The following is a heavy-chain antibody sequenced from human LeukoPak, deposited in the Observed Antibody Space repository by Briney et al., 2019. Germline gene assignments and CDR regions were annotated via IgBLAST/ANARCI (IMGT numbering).Heavy chain of an antibody. D-gene: IGHD1/OR15-1a*01. Sequence: GGSLRLSCVASGFTFSSFWMTWVRQAPGKGLEWVAHIKEDGSEQYYVDSMKGRFTISRDNARNSLSLQMNSPRAEDTAVYYCARWNNDWEFDYWGQGTLVSVFS. CDR3: ARWNNDWEFDY. J-gene: IGHJ4*02. V-gene: IGHV3-7*05. CDR2: IKEDGSEQ. CDR1: GFTFSSFW.